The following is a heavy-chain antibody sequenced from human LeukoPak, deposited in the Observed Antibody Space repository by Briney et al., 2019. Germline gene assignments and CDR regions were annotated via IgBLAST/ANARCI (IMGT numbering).Heavy chain of an antibody. CDR1: GYTLIELS. V-gene: IGHV1-24*01. CDR2: FDPEDGET. Sequence: ASVKVSCKVSGYTLIELSMHWVRQAPGKGLEWMGGFDPEDGETINAQNFQGRVTMTEDTSTDTAYMELSSLRSEDTAVYYCATVVDTATFDYWGQGTLVTVSS. J-gene: IGHJ4*02. CDR3: ATVVDTATFDY. D-gene: IGHD5-18*01.